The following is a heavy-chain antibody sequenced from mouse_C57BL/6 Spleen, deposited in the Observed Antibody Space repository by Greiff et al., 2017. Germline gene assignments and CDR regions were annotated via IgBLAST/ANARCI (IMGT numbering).Heavy chain of an antibody. V-gene: IGHV14-1*01. CDR1: GFNIKDYY. J-gene: IGHJ1*03. CDR2: IDPEDVDT. D-gene: IGHD2-4*01. CDR3: TKGDYDVYWYFDV. Sequence: QLQESGAELVRPGASVKLSCTASGFNIKDYYMHWVKQRPEQGLEWIVRIDPEDVDTEYAPKFQGKATMTADTSSNTAYLQLSSLTSEDTAVYYCTKGDYDVYWYFDVWGTGTTVTVSS.